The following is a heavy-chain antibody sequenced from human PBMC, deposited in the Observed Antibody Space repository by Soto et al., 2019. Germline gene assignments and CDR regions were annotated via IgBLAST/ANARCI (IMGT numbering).Heavy chain of an antibody. D-gene: IGHD3-10*01. CDR3: AKWRGSGSYYYFDY. V-gene: IGHV3-23*01. CDR2: ISGSGGST. CDR1: GFTFSSYA. Sequence: GGSVRLSCAASGFTFSSYAMSWVRQAPGKGLEWVSAISGSGGSTYYADSVKGRFTISRDNSKNTLYLQMNSLRAEDTAVYYCAKWRGSGSYYYFDYWGQGTLVTVSS. J-gene: IGHJ4*02.